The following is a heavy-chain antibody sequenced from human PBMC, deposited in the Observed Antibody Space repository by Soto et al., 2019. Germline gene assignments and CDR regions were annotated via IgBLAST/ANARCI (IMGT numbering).Heavy chain of an antibody. V-gene: IGHV3-11*01. J-gene: IGHJ6*02. CDR2: ISSSAGTI. Sequence: GVSLRLSCAASGLTFSDHYMTWIRQAPGKGLEWISYISSSAGTIYYADSVKGRFTISRDNAKNSLYLQMTNLRAEDTAVYYCARAPYFGSGTYYYYALDVWGQGTTVTVSS. CDR3: ARAPYFGSGTYYYYALDV. D-gene: IGHD3-10*01. CDR1: GLTFSDHY.